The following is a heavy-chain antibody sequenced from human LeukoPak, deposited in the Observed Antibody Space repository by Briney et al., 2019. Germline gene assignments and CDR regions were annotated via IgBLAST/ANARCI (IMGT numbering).Heavy chain of an antibody. CDR2: ISSNGGST. V-gene: IGHV3-64D*06. Sequence: GGSLRLSCSASGFTLSSYAMHWVRQAPGKGLEYVSAISSNGGSTYYADSVKGRFTISRDNSKNTLYLQMSSLRTEDTAVYYCVKTAVDTARLDYWGQGTLVTVSS. J-gene: IGHJ4*02. CDR1: GFTLSSYA. D-gene: IGHD5-18*01. CDR3: VKTAVDTARLDY.